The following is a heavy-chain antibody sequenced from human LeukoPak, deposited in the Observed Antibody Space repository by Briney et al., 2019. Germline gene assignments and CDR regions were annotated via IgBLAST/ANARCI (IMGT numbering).Heavy chain of an antibody. D-gene: IGHD3-3*01. CDR2: ISAYNGNT. J-gene: IGHJ6*03. CDR3: ARDAPKTYYDFWSGYPYYYYYMNV. CDR1: GYTFTSYG. V-gene: IGHV1-18*01. Sequence: ASVKVSCKASGYTFTSYGISWVRQAPGQGLEWMGWISAYNGNTNYAQKLQGRVTMTTDTSTSTAYMELRSLRSDDTAVYYCARDAPKTYYDFWSGYPYYYYYMNVWGKGTTVTVSS.